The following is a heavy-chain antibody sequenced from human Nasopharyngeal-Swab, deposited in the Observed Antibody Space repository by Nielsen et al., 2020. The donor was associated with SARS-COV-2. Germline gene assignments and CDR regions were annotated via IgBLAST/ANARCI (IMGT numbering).Heavy chain of an antibody. J-gene: IGHJ4*02. CDR3: ARDLGSYLDY. CDR1: GFTFSSYD. Sequence: GGSLRLSCAASGFTFSSYDMHWVRQATGKGLEWVSAIGTAGDTYYPGSVKGRFTISRDNSKNTLYLQMNSLRAEDTAVYYCARDLGSYLDYWGQGTLVTVSS. CDR2: IGTAGDT. V-gene: IGHV3-13*04. D-gene: IGHD3-10*01.